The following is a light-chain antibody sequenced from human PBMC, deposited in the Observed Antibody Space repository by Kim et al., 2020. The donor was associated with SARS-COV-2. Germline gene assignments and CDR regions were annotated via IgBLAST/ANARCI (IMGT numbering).Light chain of an antibody. CDR2: GAS. CDR1: QGISNS. V-gene: IGKV1-27*01. CDR3: KKYNSAPWT. J-gene: IGKJ1*01. Sequence: ASVGDRVTITCRASQGISNSLAWYRQKPGKVPMLLIYGASTLRSGVPSRFRGSGSGTDFTLTISSLQPEDAATYYCKKYNSAPWTFGQGTKVEIK.